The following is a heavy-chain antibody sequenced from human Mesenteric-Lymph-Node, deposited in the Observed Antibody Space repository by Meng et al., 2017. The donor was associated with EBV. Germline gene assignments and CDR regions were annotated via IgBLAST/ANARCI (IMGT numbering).Heavy chain of an antibody. Sequence: QLQLQESGPGLVKPSGTLSLPCAVSGDSISSSNWWSWVRQPPGKGLEWIGEISHSGSTNYNPSLKSRVIMSLDKSKNQFSLKLNSATAADTAVYYCASVFVNTAMVIPYFNYWGQGTLVTVSS. CDR3: ASVFVNTAMVIPYFNY. V-gene: IGHV4-4*02. D-gene: IGHD5-18*01. CDR2: ISHSGST. J-gene: IGHJ4*02. CDR1: GDSISSSNW.